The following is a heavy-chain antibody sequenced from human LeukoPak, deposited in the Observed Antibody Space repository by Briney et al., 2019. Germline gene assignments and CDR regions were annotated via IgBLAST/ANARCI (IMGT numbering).Heavy chain of an antibody. Sequence: ASVKVSCKVSGYTLTELSMHWVRQAPGKGLEWMGGFDPEDGETIYAQKFQGRVTMTEDTSTDTAYMELSSLRSEDTAVYYCATAGSSSSWYAAFDIWGQGTMVTVSS. J-gene: IGHJ3*02. CDR3: ATAGSSSSWYAAFDI. V-gene: IGHV1-24*01. D-gene: IGHD6-13*01. CDR1: GYTLTELS. CDR2: FDPEDGET.